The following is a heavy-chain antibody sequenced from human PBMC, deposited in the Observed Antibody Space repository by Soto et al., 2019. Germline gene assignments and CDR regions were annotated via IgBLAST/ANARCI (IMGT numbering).Heavy chain of an antibody. J-gene: IGHJ3*02. CDR2: ISSSGSTI. Sequence: QVQLVESGGGLVKPGGSLRLSCAASGFTFSDYYMSWIRQAPGKGLEWVSYISSSGSTIYYADSVKGRFTISRDNAKNSLYLKKTRVRAEDPAVYYCARVSLRVTTAFDTGAKGTRVTVFS. CDR1: GFTFSDYY. CDR3: ARVSLRVTTAFDT. D-gene: IGHD4-4*01. V-gene: IGHV3-11*01.